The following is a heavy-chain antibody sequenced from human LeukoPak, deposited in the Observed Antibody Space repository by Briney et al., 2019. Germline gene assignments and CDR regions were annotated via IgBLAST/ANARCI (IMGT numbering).Heavy chain of an antibody. J-gene: IGHJ5*02. CDR1: GDSVSSNSAA. Sequence: SQTLSLTCAISGDSVSSNSAAWNWIRQSPSRGLEWLGRTYYRSKWYNDYAVSVKSRITIYPDTSKNQFSLQLNSVTPEETAVYYCARQHYYGSGSYITLGGWFDPWGQGTLVTVSS. V-gene: IGHV6-1*01. D-gene: IGHD3-10*01. CDR2: TYYRSKWYN. CDR3: ARQHYYGSGSYITLGGWFDP.